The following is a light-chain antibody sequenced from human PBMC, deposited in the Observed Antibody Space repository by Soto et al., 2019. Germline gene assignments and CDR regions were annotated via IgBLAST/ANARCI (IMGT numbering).Light chain of an antibody. Sequence: DIQLTQSPSFLSASVGDRVTITCLASQGISSYFSWFQQKPGTATKLLXXSEXTLQSGVPSRFSGSGSGKEFTLTISSLQPEDFATSYCQQLNSYPPWTFGQGTKVDIK. V-gene: IGKV1-9*01. J-gene: IGKJ1*01. CDR3: QQLNSYPPWT. CDR2: SEX. CDR1: QGISSY.